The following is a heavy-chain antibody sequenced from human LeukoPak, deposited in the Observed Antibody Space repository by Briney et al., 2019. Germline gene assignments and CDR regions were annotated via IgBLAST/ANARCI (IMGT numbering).Heavy chain of an antibody. CDR3: ARGYYGSGSYYGRYYYYGMDV. Sequence: ASVKVSCKASGYTFTSYYMHWVRQAPGQGLEWMGIINPSGGSTSYAQKFQGRVTMTRDTSTSTVYMELSSLRSEDTAVYYCARGYYGSGSYYGRYYYYGMDVWGQGTTVTVSS. CDR2: INPSGGST. V-gene: IGHV1-46*01. CDR1: GYTFTSYY. D-gene: IGHD3-10*01. J-gene: IGHJ6*02.